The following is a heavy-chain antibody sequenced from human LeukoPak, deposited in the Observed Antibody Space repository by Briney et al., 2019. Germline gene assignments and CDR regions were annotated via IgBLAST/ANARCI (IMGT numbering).Heavy chain of an antibody. Sequence: VASVKVSCKASGGTFSSYAISWVRQAPGQGLEWMGGIIPIFGTANYAQKFQGRVTITADESTSTAYMELSSLRSEDTAVYYCARELLDYYDSSGYHRYFDYWGQGTLVTVSS. D-gene: IGHD3-22*01. V-gene: IGHV1-69*13. CDR1: GGTFSSYA. CDR2: IIPIFGTA. J-gene: IGHJ4*02. CDR3: ARELLDYYDSSGYHRYFDY.